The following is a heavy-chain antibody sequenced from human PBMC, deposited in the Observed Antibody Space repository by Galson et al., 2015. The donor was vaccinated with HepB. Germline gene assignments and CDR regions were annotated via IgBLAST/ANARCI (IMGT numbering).Heavy chain of an antibody. Sequence: SLRLSCAASGFAFGGYAMRWVRQAPGKGLEWVSGISCSGGFIGYADSVKGRFTISRDNAKNFLSLHMNSLSAEDTAFYYCAKGGGSSYSSYGRAVCVPRTPGTVSS. V-gene: IGHV3-9*01. CDR3: AKGGGSSYSSYGRAV. D-gene: IGHD1-26*01. CDR2: ISCSGGFI. J-gene: IGHJ6*02. CDR1: GFAFGGYA.